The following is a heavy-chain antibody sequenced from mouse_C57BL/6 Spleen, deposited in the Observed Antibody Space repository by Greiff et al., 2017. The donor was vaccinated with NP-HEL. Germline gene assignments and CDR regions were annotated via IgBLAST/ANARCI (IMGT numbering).Heavy chain of an antibody. J-gene: IGHJ4*01. CDR3: ARQITTVGSTGAMDY. Sequence: QVQLQHPGAELVKPGASVKMSCKASGYTFTSYWITWVKQRPGQGLEWIGDIYPGSGSTNYNEKFKSKATLTVDTSSSTAYMQLSSLTSEGSAVYYGARQITTVGSTGAMDYWGQGTSVTVSS. CDR2: IYPGSGST. CDR1: GYTFTSYW. V-gene: IGHV1-55*01. D-gene: IGHD1-1*01.